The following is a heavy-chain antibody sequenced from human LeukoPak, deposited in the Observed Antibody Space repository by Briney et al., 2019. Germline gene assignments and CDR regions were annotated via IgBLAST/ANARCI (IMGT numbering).Heavy chain of an antibody. CDR1: GGSFSGYY. D-gene: IGHD6-13*01. CDR2: INHSGST. V-gene: IGHV4-34*01. J-gene: IGHJ6*02. CDR3: ARGKYSSSWNYGMDV. Sequence: SETLSLTCAVYGGSFSGYYWSWIRQPPGKGLEWIGEINHSGSTNYNPSLKSRATISVDTSKNQFSLKLSSVTAADTAVYYCARGKYSSSWNYGMDVWGQGTTVTVSS.